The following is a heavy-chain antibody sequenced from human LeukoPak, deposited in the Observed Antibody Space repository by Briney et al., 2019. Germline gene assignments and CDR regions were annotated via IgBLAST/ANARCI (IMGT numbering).Heavy chain of an antibody. V-gene: IGHV4-59*08. D-gene: IGHD3-10*01. CDR2: IFYSGST. J-gene: IGHJ4*02. CDR3: ARLHEVGLLFDY. Sequence: PSETLSLTCTVSGGSISSSYWSWIRQPPGKGLEWIGYIFYSGSTNYNPPLKSRVTMSVDTSKNRFSPKLTSVTAADTAVYYCARLHEVGLLFDYWGQGTLVTVSS. CDR1: GGSISSSY.